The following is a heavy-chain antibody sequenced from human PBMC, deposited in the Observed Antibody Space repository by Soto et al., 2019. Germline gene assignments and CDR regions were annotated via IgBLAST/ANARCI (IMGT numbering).Heavy chain of an antibody. CDR1: GFTFSSHW. CDR2: INSDGSST. V-gene: IGHV3-74*01. D-gene: IGHD4-17*01. CDR3: ANGGSYGDTDHYFDY. Sequence: PGGSLRLSCAASGFTFSSHWVHWVRQAPGKGLVWVSRINSDGSSTTYADSVKGRFTISRDNAKNTLYLQMNSLRAEDTAVYYCANGGSYGDTDHYFDYWGQGTLVTFSS. J-gene: IGHJ4*02.